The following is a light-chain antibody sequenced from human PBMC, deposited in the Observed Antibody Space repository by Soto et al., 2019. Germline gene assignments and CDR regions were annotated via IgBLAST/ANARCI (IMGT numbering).Light chain of an antibody. V-gene: IGKV3-15*01. CDR1: QSVGTY. CDR2: GAS. J-gene: IGKJ5*01. Sequence: EIVMTQSPATLSVSPGERVTLSCRASQSVGTYLAWYQHKPGQPPRLLIYGASTRATGIPARFSGSGSGTDFTLTISSLQSEDFVVYFCQQCSDWPLFTFGQGTRLEIK. CDR3: QQCSDWPLFT.